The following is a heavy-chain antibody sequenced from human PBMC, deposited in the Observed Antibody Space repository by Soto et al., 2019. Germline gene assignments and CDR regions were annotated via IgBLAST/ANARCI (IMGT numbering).Heavy chain of an antibody. D-gene: IGHD1-1*01. J-gene: IGHJ6*02. Sequence: SETLSLTCAVSGGSINSNDWWTWVRQPPGKGLEWIGEMHYSGSTNYNPSLKSRVTISVDRSKIQFSLNLTSVTAADTAVYYCASGTIYHADGMDVWGQGKMVTVSS. V-gene: IGHV4-4*02. CDR3: ASGTIYHADGMDV. CDR2: MHYSGST. CDR1: GGSINSNDW.